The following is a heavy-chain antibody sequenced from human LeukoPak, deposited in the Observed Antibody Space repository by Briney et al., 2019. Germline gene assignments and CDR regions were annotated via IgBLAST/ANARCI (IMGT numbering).Heavy chain of an antibody. D-gene: IGHD3-16*02. CDR2: IKQDGSEK. J-gene: IGHJ4*02. CDR1: GFTFSSYW. V-gene: IGHV3-7*01. CDR3: ARRSLGVISPPDY. Sequence: GGSLRLSCAASGFTFSSYWMSWVRQAPGKGLEWVANIKQDGSEKYYVDSVKGRFTISRDNAKNSLYLQMNSLRAEDTAVYYCARRSLGVISPPDYWGQGTLVTVSS.